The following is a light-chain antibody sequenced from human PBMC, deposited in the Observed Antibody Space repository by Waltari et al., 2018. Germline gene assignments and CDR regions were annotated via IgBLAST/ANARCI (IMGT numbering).Light chain of an antibody. Sequence: DIQMTQSPSSLSASVEDRVTITCRASQSISNNLNWYQQKPGKAPKLLIYATSVLQSGVPSRFSGRGSGTDFTLTISSLQPEDFATYYCQQTYSTWTFGQGTAVEIK. V-gene: IGKV1-39*01. CDR2: ATS. CDR3: QQTYSTWT. J-gene: IGKJ1*01. CDR1: QSISNN.